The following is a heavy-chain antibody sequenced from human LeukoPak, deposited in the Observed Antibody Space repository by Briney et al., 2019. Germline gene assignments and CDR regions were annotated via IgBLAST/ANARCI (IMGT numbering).Heavy chain of an antibody. V-gene: IGHV3-21*01. J-gene: IGHJ5*02. CDR2: ISSSSSYI. Sequence: GGSLRLSCAASGFTFSSYSMNWVRQAPGKGLEWVSSISSSSSYIYYANSVKGRFTISRDNAKNSLYLQMNSLRAEDTAVYYCARDRIVGANSWFDPWGQGTLVTVSS. CDR1: GFTFSSYS. CDR3: ARDRIVGANSWFDP. D-gene: IGHD1-26*01.